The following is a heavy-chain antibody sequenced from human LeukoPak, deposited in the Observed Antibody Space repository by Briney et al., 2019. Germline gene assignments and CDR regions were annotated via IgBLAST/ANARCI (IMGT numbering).Heavy chain of an antibody. Sequence: GGSLRPSCAASGINFRSSGMHWVRQAPGKGLEWVTFIQNDGSDKYYAASVKGRFTISRDNSKNTVYLHMASLRADDTALYYCAREGGRAVPGRFDQWGRGTLVTVSS. V-gene: IGHV3-30*02. CDR2: IQNDGSDK. J-gene: IGHJ4*02. D-gene: IGHD6-13*01. CDR1: GINFRSSG. CDR3: AREGGRAVPGRFDQ.